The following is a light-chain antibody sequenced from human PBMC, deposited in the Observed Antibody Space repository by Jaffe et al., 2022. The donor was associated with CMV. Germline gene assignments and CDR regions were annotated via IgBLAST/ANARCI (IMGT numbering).Light chain of an antibody. CDR2: GAT. V-gene: IGKV1-39*01. CDR1: QRVYTS. CDR3: QQTHLAPRT. Sequence: DIQMTQSPPSLSVSVGARVTITCRASQRVYTSLHWYQHKPGQVPKLLIYGATRLGSGVPPRFSASEPGSGSLFTLTISDLQPDDIGTYYCQQTHLAPRTFGQGTKLELK. J-gene: IGKJ2*02.